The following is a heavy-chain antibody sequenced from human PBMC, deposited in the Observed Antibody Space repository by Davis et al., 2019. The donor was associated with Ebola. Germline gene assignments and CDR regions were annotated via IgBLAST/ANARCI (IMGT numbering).Heavy chain of an antibody. CDR1: GFTFSSYS. D-gene: IGHD3-10*01. Sequence: PGGSLRLSCAASGFTFSSYSMNWVRQAPGKGLEFVSYISSSGSTYYTEFVKGRFTISRDIAKKSLYLQMNRLREEDTAVYYCARDGNWSWRGGYWGQGTLVTVSS. CDR2: ISSSGST. CDR3: ARDGNWSWRGGY. V-gene: IGHV3-48*02. J-gene: IGHJ1*01.